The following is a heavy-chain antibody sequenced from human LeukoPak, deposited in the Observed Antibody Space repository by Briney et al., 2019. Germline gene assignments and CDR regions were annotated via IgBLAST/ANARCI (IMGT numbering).Heavy chain of an antibody. D-gene: IGHD6-19*01. V-gene: IGHV3-53*01. CDR2: IYSGGSK. CDR3: WRELWRSGWGGVFDY. J-gene: IGHJ4*02. Sequence: GGSLRLSCAASGFTVSSNYMSWVRQAPGKGLEWGLVIYSGGSKYYPDPVKGRFTISRGNSKNTPELQMNSLKTEDNAVYYCWRELWRSGWGGVFDYWGQGTLVTVSA. CDR1: GFTVSSNY.